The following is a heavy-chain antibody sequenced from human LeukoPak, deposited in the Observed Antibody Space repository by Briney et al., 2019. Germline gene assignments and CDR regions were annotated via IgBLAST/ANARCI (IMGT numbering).Heavy chain of an antibody. V-gene: IGHV4-59*12. CDR3: GRTWGYYFDY. Sequence: SETLSLTCTVSGGSISSYYWSWIRQPPGKGLEWIGYIYYSGSTNYNPSLKSRVTISVDTSKSQFSLKLPSVTAADTAVYYCGRTWGYYFDYWGQGTLVTVSS. J-gene: IGHJ4*02. CDR2: IYYSGST. D-gene: IGHD3-16*01. CDR1: GGSISSYY.